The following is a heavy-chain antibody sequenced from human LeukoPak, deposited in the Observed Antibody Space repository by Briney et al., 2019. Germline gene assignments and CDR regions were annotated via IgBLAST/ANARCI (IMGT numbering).Heavy chain of an antibody. CDR1: GFTFSSYS. Sequence: PGGSLRLSCAASGFTFSSYSMNWVRQAPGKGLEWVSYISGTSNIYYADSVKGRFTISRDNAMNSLYLQMNSLRDEDTAVYYCARDEDDISGYYFYWGQGTLVTVSS. D-gene: IGHD3-22*01. J-gene: IGHJ4*02. CDR3: ARDEDDISGYYFY. CDR2: ISGTSNI. V-gene: IGHV3-48*02.